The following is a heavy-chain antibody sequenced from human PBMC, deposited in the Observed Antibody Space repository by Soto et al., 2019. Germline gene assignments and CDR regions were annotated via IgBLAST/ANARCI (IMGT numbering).Heavy chain of an antibody. D-gene: IGHD6-6*01. CDR1: GGYFRGYY. V-gene: IGHV4-34*01. J-gene: IGHJ4*02. CDR3: ARARIAARPNVVLDY. CDR2: INHSGST. Sequence: SSETQSLTCAVYGGYFRGYYWSWIRQPPGKGLEWTGEINHSGSTNYNPSLKSRVTISVDTSKNQFSLKLSSVTAADTAVYYCARARIAARPNVVLDYWGQGTLVTVSS.